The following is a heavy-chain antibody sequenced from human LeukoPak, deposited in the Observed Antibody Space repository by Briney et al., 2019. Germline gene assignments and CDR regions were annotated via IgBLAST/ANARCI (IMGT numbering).Heavy chain of an antibody. CDR1: GFTFSSYS. V-gene: IGHV3-21*01. CDR2: ISSSSSYI. D-gene: IGHD3-10*01. CDR3: ARDPLYGSGIGMDV. J-gene: IGHJ6*02. Sequence: PGGSLRLSCAAPGFTFSSYSMNWVRQAPGKGLEWVSSISSSSSYIYYADSVKGRFTISRDNAKNSLYLQMNSLRAEDTAVYYCARDPLYGSGIGMDVWGQGTTVTVSS.